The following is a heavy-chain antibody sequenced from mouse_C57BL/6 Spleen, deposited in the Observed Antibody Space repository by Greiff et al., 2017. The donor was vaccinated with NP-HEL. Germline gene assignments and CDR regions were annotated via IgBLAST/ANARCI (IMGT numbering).Heavy chain of an antibody. CDR1: GFNIKDDY. J-gene: IGHJ3*01. CDR3: TTLDSSGYGTWFAY. D-gene: IGHD3-2*02. V-gene: IGHV14-4*01. Sequence: DVQLQESGAELVRPGASVKLSCTASGFNIKDDYMHWVKQRPEQGLEWIGWIDPENGDTEYASKFQGKATITADTSSNTAYLQLSSLTSEDTAVYYCTTLDSSGYGTWFAYWGQGTLVTVSA. CDR2: IDPENGDT.